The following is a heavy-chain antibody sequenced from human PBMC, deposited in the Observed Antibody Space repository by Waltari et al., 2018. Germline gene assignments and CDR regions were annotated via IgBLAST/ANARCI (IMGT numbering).Heavy chain of an antibody. CDR1: GGSISSSSYY. J-gene: IGHJ4*02. Sequence: QLQLQESGPGLVKPSETLSLTCTVSGGSISSSSYYWGWIRQPPGKGLEWIGSIYYSGSTSYNPSLKSRVTISVDTSKNQFSLKLSSVTAADTAVYYCARAAQQYVVVPAVAYYFDYWGQGTLVTVSS. CDR2: IYYSGST. V-gene: IGHV4-39*07. D-gene: IGHD2-2*01. CDR3: ARAAQQYVVVPAVAYYFDY.